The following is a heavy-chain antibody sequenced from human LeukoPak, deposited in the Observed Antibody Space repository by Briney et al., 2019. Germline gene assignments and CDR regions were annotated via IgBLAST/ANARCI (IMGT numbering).Heavy chain of an antibody. CDR1: GFTFTNNF. J-gene: IGHJ4*01. CDR3: AREGFYFFDF. Sequence: GGSLRLSCAASGFTFTNNFMSWVRQVPGKGLEWVANIKQDGSEKTYADSVRGRFTIFRDNAKDSVYLQMNSLRAEDSAIYYCAREGFYFFDFWGQGTLVTVSS. CDR2: IKQDGSEK. V-gene: IGHV3-7*01.